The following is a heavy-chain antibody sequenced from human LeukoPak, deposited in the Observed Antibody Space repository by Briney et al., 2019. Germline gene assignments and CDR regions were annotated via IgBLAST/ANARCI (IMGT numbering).Heavy chain of an antibody. D-gene: IGHD4-11*01. CDR2: IYYSGST. Sequence: PSETLSLTCTVSGGSISSGGYYWSWIRQHPGKGLEWIGYIYYSGSTYYNPFLKSRVTISVDTSKNQFSLKLSSVTAADTAVYYCARDDTYSGFDYWGQGTLVTVSS. J-gene: IGHJ4*02. CDR1: GGSISSGGYY. CDR3: ARDDTYSGFDY. V-gene: IGHV4-31*03.